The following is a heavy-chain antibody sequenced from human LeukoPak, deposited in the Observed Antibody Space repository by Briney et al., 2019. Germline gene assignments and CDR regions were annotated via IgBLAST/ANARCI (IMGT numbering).Heavy chain of an antibody. J-gene: IGHJ4*02. V-gene: IGHV3-74*01. CDR2: SNIDGRST. CDR3: VREFRMTVSGMSRMFFDY. D-gene: IGHD6-19*01. CDR1: GFTFSTYW. Sequence: GGSLRLSCAASGFTFSTYWIHWVRQAPGKRLVWVSRSNIDGRSTTYADSVKGRFTISRDNDKNTMFLKMNSLRAEDTAMYYCVREFRMTVSGMSRMFFDYWGQGTLVTVSS.